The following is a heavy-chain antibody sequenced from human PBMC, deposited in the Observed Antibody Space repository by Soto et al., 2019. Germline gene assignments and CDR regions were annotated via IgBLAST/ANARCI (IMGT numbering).Heavy chain of an antibody. CDR2: IYHSGSI. D-gene: IGHD5-12*01. CDR3: ARHTDIVSSTVYN. CDR1: GGSISSGGYS. Sequence: PSGTLSLTCAVSGGSISSGGYSWSWIRQPPGKGLEWIGYIYHSGSIYYNPSLKSRVTMSVDTSKNQFSLKLSSVAAADTAVYYCARHTDIVSSTVYNWGQGILVTVSS. V-gene: IGHV4-30-2*01. J-gene: IGHJ4*02.